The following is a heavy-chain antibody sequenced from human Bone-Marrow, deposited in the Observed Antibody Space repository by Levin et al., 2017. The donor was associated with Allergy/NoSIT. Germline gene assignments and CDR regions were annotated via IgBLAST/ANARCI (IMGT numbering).Heavy chain of an antibody. CDR3: VRDWNSAPES. CDR2: INTDGSRI. J-gene: IGHJ5*02. V-gene: IGHV3-74*01. Sequence: PQASVKVSCAASGFTFSSYWMHWVRQAPGEGLVWVSRINTDGSRINYADSVKGRFTISRDNAKNTLYLQMNSLRAEDTAVYYCVRDWNSAPESWGQGTVVTVAS. D-gene: IGHD1/OR15-1a*01. CDR1: GFTFSSYW.